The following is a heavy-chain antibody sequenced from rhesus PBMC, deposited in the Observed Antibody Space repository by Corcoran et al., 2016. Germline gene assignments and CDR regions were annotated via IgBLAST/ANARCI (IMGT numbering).Heavy chain of an antibody. CDR1: GGSISSSNW. CDR2: IYGSGGST. V-gene: IGHV4-93*02. J-gene: IGHJ4*01. D-gene: IGHD6-25*01. CDR3: ARRAIAAADFDY. Sequence: QVQLQESGPAVVKPSETLSLTCAVSGGSISSSNWWSWIRQSPGKGLEWIGGIYGSGGSTEYNPSLKSRVTSSIDTSKNQFSLKLSSVTAADTAVYYCARRAIAAADFDYWGQGVLVTVSS.